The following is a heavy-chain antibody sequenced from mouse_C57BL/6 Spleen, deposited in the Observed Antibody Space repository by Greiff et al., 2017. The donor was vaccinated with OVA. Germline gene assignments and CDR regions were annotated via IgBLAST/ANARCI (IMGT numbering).Heavy chain of an antibody. CDR1: GYTFTSYW. D-gene: IGHD1-3*01. CDR3: ARNSKG. J-gene: IGHJ1*03. Sequence: VQLQQPGAELVKPGASVKLSCKASGYTFTSYWMQWVKQRPGQGLEWIGEIDPSDSYTNYNQKFKGKAPLTVDTSSSTAYMQLSSLTSEDSAVYYCARNSKGWGTGTTVTVSS. CDR2: IDPSDSYT. V-gene: IGHV1-50*01.